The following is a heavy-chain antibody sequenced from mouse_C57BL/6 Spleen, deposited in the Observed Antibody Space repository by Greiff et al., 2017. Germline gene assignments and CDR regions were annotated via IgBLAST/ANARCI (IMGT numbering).Heavy chain of an antibody. V-gene: IGHV1-64*01. Sequence: QVQLQQPGAELVKPGASVKLSCKASGYTFTSYWMHWVKQRPGQGLEWIGMIHPNSGSTNYNEKFKSKATLTVDKSSSTAYMQLSSLTSEDSAVYYCARSYYDYDGGRYYYAMDYWGQGTSVTVSS. J-gene: IGHJ4*01. CDR2: IHPNSGST. D-gene: IGHD2-4*01. CDR3: ARSYYDYDGGRYYYAMDY. CDR1: GYTFTSYW.